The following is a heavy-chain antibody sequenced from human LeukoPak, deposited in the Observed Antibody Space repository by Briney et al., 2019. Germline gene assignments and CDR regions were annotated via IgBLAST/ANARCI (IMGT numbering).Heavy chain of an antibody. Sequence: GSLRLSCAVSGFTLSIYGMSWVRQAPGKGLEWIGEINHRGSTNYNPSLKSRVTISVDRSKNQFSLKLRSVTAADTAVYYCARGDTVAARPGRFDYWGQGTLVTVSS. CDR1: GFTLSIYG. D-gene: IGHD6-6*01. V-gene: IGHV4-34*01. CDR3: ARGDTVAARPGRFDY. CDR2: INHRGST. J-gene: IGHJ4*02.